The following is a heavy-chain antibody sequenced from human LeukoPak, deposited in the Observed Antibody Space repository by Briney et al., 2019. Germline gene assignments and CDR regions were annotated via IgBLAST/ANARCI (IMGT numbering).Heavy chain of an antibody. Sequence: GGSLRLSCAASGFTFSTFAMHWVRLSPGKGLEWVSSITGSGPYMLYADSVKHRFTISRDNTENLLYLEMNSLRAEDTAVYYCARGGSYLSAFDIWGQGTMVTVSS. CDR3: ARGGSYLSAFDI. J-gene: IGHJ3*02. D-gene: IGHD1-26*01. CDR1: GFTFSTFA. CDR2: ITGSGPYM. V-gene: IGHV3-21*04.